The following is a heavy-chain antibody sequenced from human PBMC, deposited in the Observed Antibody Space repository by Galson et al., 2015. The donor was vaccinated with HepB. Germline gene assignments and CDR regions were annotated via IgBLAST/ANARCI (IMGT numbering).Heavy chain of an antibody. Sequence: SLRLSCAASGFTFSKHGMHWVRQAPGKGLEWVAVIWYDGSKEYYTDPVKGRFTISRDNSKNILHLQMNSLRSEDTAVYYCARYSAGYGLDSWGEGTPVTVST. CDR1: GFTFSKHG. D-gene: IGHD5-12*01. J-gene: IGHJ5*01. V-gene: IGHV3-33*01. CDR2: IWYDGSKE. CDR3: ARYSAGYGLDS.